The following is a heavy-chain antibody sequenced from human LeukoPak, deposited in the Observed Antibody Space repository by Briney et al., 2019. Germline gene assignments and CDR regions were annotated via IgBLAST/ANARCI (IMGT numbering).Heavy chain of an antibody. CDR2: IRSKAYGGTT. CDR1: GFTFGDYA. CDR3: TRVGGSNYVAYYFDY. Sequence: GGSLRLSCTASGFTFGDYAMSWFRQAPGKGLEWVGFIRSKAYGGTTEYAASVKGRFTISRDDPKSIAYLQMNSLKTEDTAVYYCTRVGGSNYVAYYFDYWGQGTLVTVSS. D-gene: IGHD4-11*01. J-gene: IGHJ4*02. V-gene: IGHV3-49*03.